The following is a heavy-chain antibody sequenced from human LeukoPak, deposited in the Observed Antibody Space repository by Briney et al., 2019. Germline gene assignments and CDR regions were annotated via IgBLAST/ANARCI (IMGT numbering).Heavy chain of an antibody. CDR3: ASFTAAGPSFDY. V-gene: IGHV4-39*01. D-gene: IGHD6-13*01. Sequence: GSLRLSCAASGFTFSSYAMSWVRQAPGKGLEWIGSIYYSGSTYYNPSLKSRVTISVDTSKNQFSLKLSSVTAADTAVYYCASFTAAGPSFDYWGQGTLVTVSS. CDR2: IYYSGST. CDR1: GFTFSSYA. J-gene: IGHJ4*02.